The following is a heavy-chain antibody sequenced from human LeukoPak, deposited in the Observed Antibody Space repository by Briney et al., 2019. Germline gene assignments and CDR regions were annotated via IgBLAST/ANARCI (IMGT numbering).Heavy chain of an antibody. CDR1: GYSISSGYY. J-gene: IGHJ4*02. CDR2: IYHSGST. V-gene: IGHV4-38-2*02. Sequence: SETLSLTCTVSGYSISSGYYWGWIRQPPGKGLEWIGSIYHSGSTYYNPSLKSRVTISVDTSKNQFSLKLSSVTAAGTAVYYCARLDSGSGSDWGQGTLVTVSS. D-gene: IGHD3-10*01. CDR3: ARLDSGSGSD.